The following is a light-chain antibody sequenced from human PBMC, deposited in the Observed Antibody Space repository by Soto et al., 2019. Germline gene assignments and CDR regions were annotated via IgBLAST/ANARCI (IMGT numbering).Light chain of an antibody. CDR2: AAS. Sequence: IQLPQSPSTLSASLGDRFTITCLGSQGISSYLAWYQQKPGKAPKLLIYAASTLQSGVPSRFSGSGSGTDFTLTISSLQPEDFATYYCQQLNSYPITFGQGTRLEIK. CDR3: QQLNSYPIT. CDR1: QGISSY. V-gene: IGKV1-9*01. J-gene: IGKJ5*01.